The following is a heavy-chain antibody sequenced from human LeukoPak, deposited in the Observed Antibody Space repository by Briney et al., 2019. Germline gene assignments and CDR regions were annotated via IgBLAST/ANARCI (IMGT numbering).Heavy chain of an antibody. Sequence: GGSLRLSCAASGFTFSSYSMNWVRQAPGKGLEWVSYISSSSSTIYYADSVKGRFTISRDNAKDSLYLQMNSLRAEDTAVYYCARDRRWLRFHYYYYMDVWGKGTTVTVSS. J-gene: IGHJ6*03. CDR2: ISSSSSTI. V-gene: IGHV3-48*01. CDR3: ARDRRWLRFHYYYYMDV. CDR1: GFTFSSYS. D-gene: IGHD5-12*01.